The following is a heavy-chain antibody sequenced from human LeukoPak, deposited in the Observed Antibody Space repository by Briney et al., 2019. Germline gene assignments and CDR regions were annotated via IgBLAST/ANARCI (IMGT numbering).Heavy chain of an antibody. CDR1: GFTVSSNY. CDR3: ARDLGFDYYYGMDV. Sequence: PGGSLRLSCAASGFTVSSNYMSWVRQAPGKGLEWVSVIYSGGSTYYADSVKGRFTISRDNSKNTLYLQMNSLRAEDTAVYYCARDLGFDYYYGMDVWGQGTTVTVSS. D-gene: IGHD3-10*01. J-gene: IGHJ6*02. V-gene: IGHV3-53*01. CDR2: IYSGGST.